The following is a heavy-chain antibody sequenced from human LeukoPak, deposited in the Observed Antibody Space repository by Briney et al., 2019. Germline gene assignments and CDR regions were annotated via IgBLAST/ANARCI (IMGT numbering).Heavy chain of an antibody. CDR3: ARVGRSGTDYEY. CDR2: TYYRSKWYN. D-gene: IGHD1-26*01. V-gene: IGHV6-1*01. J-gene: IGHJ4*02. Sequence: SQTLSLTCPISGYSVSSTSATWDWIRQSPSRGLEWLGRTYYRSKWYNDYAVSVKSRITINPDTSKNQFSLHLNSVTPEDTAVYYCARVGRSGTDYEYWGQGTLVTVSS. CDR1: GYSVSSTSAT.